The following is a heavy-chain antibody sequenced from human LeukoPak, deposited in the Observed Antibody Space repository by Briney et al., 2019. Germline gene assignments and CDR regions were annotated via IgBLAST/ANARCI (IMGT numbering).Heavy chain of an antibody. D-gene: IGHD1/OR15-1a*01. V-gene: IGHV3-48*04. CDR2: ITGSSRII. J-gene: IGHJ4*02. CDR1: GFTFNSYA. Sequence: GGSLRLSCAASGFTFNSYAMNWVRQAPGVGLQWISYITGSSRIIYYADSVKGRFTIPRDNAKTSLYLQMNSLRAGDTAVYYCARVSGGRTEYFDSWGQGTLVTVSS. CDR3: ARVSGGRTEYFDS.